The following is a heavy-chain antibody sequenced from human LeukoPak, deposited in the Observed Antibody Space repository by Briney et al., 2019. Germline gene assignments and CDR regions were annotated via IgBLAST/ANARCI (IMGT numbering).Heavy chain of an antibody. D-gene: IGHD2-2*01. V-gene: IGHV3-49*04. J-gene: IGHJ6*04. CDR3: TRDSYCSSTSCPRVDV. Sequence: GRSLRLSCTASGFTFGDYAMSWVRQAPGKGLEWVGFIRSKAYGGTTEYAASVKGRFTISRDDSKSIAYLQMNGLKTEDTAVYYCTRDSYCSSTSCPRVDVWGKGTTVTVSS. CDR2: IRSKAYGGTT. CDR1: GFTFGDYA.